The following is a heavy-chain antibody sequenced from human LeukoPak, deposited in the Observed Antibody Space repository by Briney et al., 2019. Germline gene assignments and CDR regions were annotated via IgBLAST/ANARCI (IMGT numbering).Heavy chain of an antibody. Sequence: GGSLRLSCVASGFTFSSYSMNWVRQAPGKGLEWVAYIKQDGSEKYFGDSVKGRFTISRDNAKNSLYLQMNSLRVEDTAVYYCARGSRIFGVHSYYGMDVWGQGTSVTVSS. V-gene: IGHV3-7*01. J-gene: IGHJ6*02. CDR2: IKQDGSEK. CDR3: ARGSRIFGVHSYYGMDV. CDR1: GFTFSSYS. D-gene: IGHD3-3*01.